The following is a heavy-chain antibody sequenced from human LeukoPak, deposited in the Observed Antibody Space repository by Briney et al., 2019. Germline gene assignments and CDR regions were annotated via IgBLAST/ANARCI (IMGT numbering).Heavy chain of an antibody. D-gene: IGHD6-19*01. Sequence: GGSLRLSCAASGFTFSSYAMSWVRQAPGKGLEWVSAISGSGGSTYYADSVKGRFTITRDNSKNTLYLQMNSLRAEDTAVYYCASHSSGWYEEYFQHWGQGTLVTVSS. V-gene: IGHV3-23*01. CDR3: ASHSSGWYEEYFQH. CDR2: ISGSGGST. J-gene: IGHJ1*01. CDR1: GFTFSSYA.